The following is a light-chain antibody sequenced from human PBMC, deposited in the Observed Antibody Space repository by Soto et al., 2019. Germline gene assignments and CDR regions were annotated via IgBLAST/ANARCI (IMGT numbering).Light chain of an antibody. CDR1: QSVSSSY. CDR2: DAS. Sequence: EIVLTQSPGTLSLPSGERATLSCRASQSVSSSYLAWYQQKPGQAPRLLIYDASNRATGIPARFSGSGSGTDFTLTISRLEPEDFAVYYCQQYGSAITFGQGTRLEIK. V-gene: IGKV3-20*01. J-gene: IGKJ5*01. CDR3: QQYGSAIT.